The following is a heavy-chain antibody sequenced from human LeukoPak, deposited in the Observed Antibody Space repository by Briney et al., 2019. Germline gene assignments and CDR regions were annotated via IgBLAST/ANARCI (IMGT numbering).Heavy chain of an antibody. J-gene: IGHJ5*02. CDR1: GFTFSSYS. Sequence: GGSLRLSCAASGFTFSSYSMNWVRQAPGEGLEWVAVISYDGSSKYYADSVKGRFTISRDNSKNTLHLQMNSLRAEDTAVYYCAKDGGSYLNWIDPWGQGTLVTVSS. CDR2: ISYDGSSK. V-gene: IGHV3-30*18. CDR3: AKDGGSYLNWIDP. D-gene: IGHD1-26*01.